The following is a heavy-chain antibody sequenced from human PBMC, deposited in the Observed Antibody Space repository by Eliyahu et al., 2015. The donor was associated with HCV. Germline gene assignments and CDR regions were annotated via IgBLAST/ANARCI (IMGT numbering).Heavy chain of an antibody. CDR3: ARAHSYYDSSGYRFFDY. D-gene: IGHD3-22*01. CDR2: INHSGST. Sequence: QVQLQQWGAGLLKPSETLSLTCAVYGGSFSGYYWSWIRQPPGKGLEWIGEINHSGSTNYNPSLKSRVTISVDTSKNQFSLKLSSVTAADTAVYYCARAHSYYDSSGYRFFDYWGQGTLVTVSS. V-gene: IGHV4-34*01. CDR1: GGSFSGYY. J-gene: IGHJ4*02.